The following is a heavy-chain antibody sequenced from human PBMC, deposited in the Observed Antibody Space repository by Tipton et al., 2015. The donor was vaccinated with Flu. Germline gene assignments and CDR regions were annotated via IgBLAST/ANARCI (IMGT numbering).Heavy chain of an antibody. D-gene: IGHD4-11*01. V-gene: IGHV4-38-2*01. J-gene: IGHJ5*02. Sequence: GEALGSSYHWGWIRQFPGKGLEWIGTVSRSGSTIYNPSLKSRVTISIDRSKNQFSLNLKSVTAADMAVYYCARRDYTNYVSDPKSWFDPWGQGTLVAVSS. CDR1: GEALGSSYH. CDR2: VSRSGST. CDR3: ARRDYTNYVSDPKSWFDP.